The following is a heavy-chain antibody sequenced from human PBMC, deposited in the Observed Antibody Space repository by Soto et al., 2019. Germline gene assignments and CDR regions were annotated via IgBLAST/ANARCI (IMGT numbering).Heavy chain of an antibody. D-gene: IGHD1-1*01. V-gene: IGHV3-33*06. Sequence: GGSLRLSCAASGFNFRNYAMHWVRQAPGKGLEWVAVIWSDGSEKYYGASVKGRVTISRDNFKNTVSLQMNSLRVEDTAIYYCVKHHSTTKGPTDENWFDTWGLGTLVTVSS. CDR2: IWSDGSEK. CDR1: GFNFRNYA. J-gene: IGHJ5*02. CDR3: VKHHSTTKGPTDENWFDT.